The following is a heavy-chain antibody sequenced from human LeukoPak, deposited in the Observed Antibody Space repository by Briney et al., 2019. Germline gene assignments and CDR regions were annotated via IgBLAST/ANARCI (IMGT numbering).Heavy chain of an antibody. D-gene: IGHD4-23*01. V-gene: IGHV4-59*08. CDR2: IYYSGST. CDR1: GGSISSYY. CDR3: ARHYPYGGNSGSDY. J-gene: IGHJ4*02. Sequence: SETLSLTCTVSGGSISSYYWSWIRQPPGKGLEWIGYIYYSGSTNYNPSLKSRVTISVDTSKNQFSLKLSSVTAADTAVYYCARHYPYGGNSGSDYWGQGTLVTVSS.